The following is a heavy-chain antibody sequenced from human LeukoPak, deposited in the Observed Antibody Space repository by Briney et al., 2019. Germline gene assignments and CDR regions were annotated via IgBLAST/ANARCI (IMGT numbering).Heavy chain of an antibody. CDR2: MNPNSGNT. V-gene: IGHV1-8*01. D-gene: IGHD5-18*01. CDR1: GYTFTSYD. CDR3: ARGGYSHGYILFNY. J-gene: IGHJ4*02. Sequence: ASVKVSCKASGYTFTSYDINWVRQATGQGLEWMGWMNPNSGNTGYAQKFQGRVTMTRNTSISTAYMELSSLRSEDTAVYYCARGGYSHGYILFNYWGQGTLAIVSS.